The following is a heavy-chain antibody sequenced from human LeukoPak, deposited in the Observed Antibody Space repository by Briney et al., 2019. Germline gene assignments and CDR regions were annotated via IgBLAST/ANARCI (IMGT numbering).Heavy chain of an antibody. CDR3: ARASGYSSSWYLDYFDY. V-gene: IGHV3-74*01. CDR1: GFTFSSHW. D-gene: IGHD6-13*01. CDR2: INTDGSNT. Sequence: GGSLRLSCAASGFTFSSHWMHWVRQAPGKGLVWVSRINTDGSNTKYADSVKGRFTISRDNAKNTLYLEMNSLRAEDTAVYYCARASGYSSSWYLDYFDYWGQGTLVTVSS. J-gene: IGHJ4*02.